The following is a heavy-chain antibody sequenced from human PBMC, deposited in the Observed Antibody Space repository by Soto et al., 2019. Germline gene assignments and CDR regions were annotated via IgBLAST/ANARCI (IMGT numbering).Heavy chain of an antibody. CDR3: AKAFIADRPYYYYGMDV. CDR2: ISWDGGST. J-gene: IGHJ6*02. D-gene: IGHD6-6*01. V-gene: IGHV3-43*01. Sequence: GGSLRLSCAASGFTFDDYTMHWVRQAPGKGLEWVSLISWDGGSTYYADSVKGRFTISRDNSKNSLYLQMNSLRTEDTALHYCAKAFIADRPYYYYGMDVWGQGTTVTVSS. CDR1: GFTFDDYT.